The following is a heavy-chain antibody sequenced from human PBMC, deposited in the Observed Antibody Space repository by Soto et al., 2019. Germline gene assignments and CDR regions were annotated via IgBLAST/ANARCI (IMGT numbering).Heavy chain of an antibody. D-gene: IGHD6-13*01. V-gene: IGHV6-1*01. J-gene: IGHJ5*02. CDR2: TYYRSKWYN. CDR1: GDSVSSNSAA. Sequence: SQTLSLTCAISGDSVSSNSAAWNWIRQSPSRGLEWLGRTYYRSKWYNDYAVSVKSRITINPDTSKNQFSLQLNSVTPEDTAVYYCARYLSIAAAGTPYNRLDPWGQGTLVTVCS. CDR3: ARYLSIAAAGTPYNRLDP.